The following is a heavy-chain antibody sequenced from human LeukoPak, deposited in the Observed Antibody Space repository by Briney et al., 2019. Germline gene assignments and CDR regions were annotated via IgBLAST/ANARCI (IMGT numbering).Heavy chain of an antibody. D-gene: IGHD4-17*01. V-gene: IGHV1-69*06. CDR2: IIPIFGTA. CDR3: ARGRATVTTYVFADYYYYYMDV. CDR1: GGTFSSYA. Sequence: ASVKVSCKASGGTFSSYAISWVRPAPGQGLEWMGGIIPIFGTANYAQKFQGRVTITADKSTSTAYMELSSLRSEDTAVYYCARGRATVTTYVFADYYYYYMDVWGKGTTVTVS. J-gene: IGHJ6*03.